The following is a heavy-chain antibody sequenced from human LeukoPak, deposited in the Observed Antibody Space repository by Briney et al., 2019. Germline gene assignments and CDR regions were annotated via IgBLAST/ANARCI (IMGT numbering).Heavy chain of an antibody. J-gene: IGHJ3*02. CDR1: GGSISSYY. V-gene: IGHV4-59*12. CDR2: IYYTGST. D-gene: IGHD3-10*01. Sequence: PSETLSLTCTVSGGSISSYYWSWIRQPPGKGLEWIGYIYYTGSTNYNPTLKSRVTISVDRSKNQFSLKLSSVTAADTAVYYCATSEGYKPDAFDIWGQGTMVTVSS. CDR3: ATSEGYKPDAFDI.